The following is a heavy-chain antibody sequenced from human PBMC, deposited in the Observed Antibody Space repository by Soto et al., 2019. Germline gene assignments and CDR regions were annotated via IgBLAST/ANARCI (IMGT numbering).Heavy chain of an antibody. V-gene: IGHV5-51*01. CDR3: ACLCGSSSCCCSCMDF. CDR1: GYSFTSYW. CDR2: IYPGDSDT. Sequence: PGESLKISCKGSGYSFTSYWIGWVRQMPGKGLEWMGIIYPGDSDTRYSPSFQGQVTISADKSINTAYLQWSSLKASDTALYYCACLCGSSSCCCSCMDFWGQGAMVTVSS. J-gene: IGHJ6*02. D-gene: IGHD2-15*01.